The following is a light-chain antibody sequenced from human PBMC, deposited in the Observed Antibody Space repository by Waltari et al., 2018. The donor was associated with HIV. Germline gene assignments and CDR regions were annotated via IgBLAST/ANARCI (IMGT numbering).Light chain of an antibody. J-gene: IGKJ2*01. CDR2: AAS. CDR3: QQSYSFPYT. Sequence: DIQMTQSPSSLSASVRDGVTITCRASQNISRYWNRHKQKPGKAPKLLIYAASTLDAGVPSRCRGSGTATDFTLTISDLQPEDFETYYCQQSYSFPYTFGQGTKLEI. V-gene: IGKV1-39*01. CDR1: QNISRY.